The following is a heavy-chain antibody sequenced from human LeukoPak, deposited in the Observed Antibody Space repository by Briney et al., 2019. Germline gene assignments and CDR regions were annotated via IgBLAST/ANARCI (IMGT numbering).Heavy chain of an antibody. V-gene: IGHV4-34*01. Sequence: SETLSLTCAVYGGSFSGYYWSWIRQPPGKGLEWIGEINHSGSTNYNPSLKSRVPISVDTSKNQFSLKLSSVTAADTAVYYCARQLVILYYFDYWGQGTLVTVSS. CDR1: GGSFSGYY. J-gene: IGHJ4*02. CDR2: INHSGST. CDR3: ARQLVILYYFDY. D-gene: IGHD3-16*02.